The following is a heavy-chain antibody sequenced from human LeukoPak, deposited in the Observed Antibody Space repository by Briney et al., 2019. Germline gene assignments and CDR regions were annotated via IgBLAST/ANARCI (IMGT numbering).Heavy chain of an antibody. V-gene: IGHV3-48*01. CDR2: FSSSSINI. CDR3: ARDSIQLWPNAIDF. D-gene: IGHD1-1*01. Sequence: GGSLRLSCATSGFTFSGYSMNWVRQAPGKGLEWISYFSSSSINIHYRDSVKGRFTISRDNAENSLYLQMNSLRAEDTAVYYCARDSIQLWPNAIDFWGQGTLVTVSS. J-gene: IGHJ4*02. CDR1: GFTFSGYS.